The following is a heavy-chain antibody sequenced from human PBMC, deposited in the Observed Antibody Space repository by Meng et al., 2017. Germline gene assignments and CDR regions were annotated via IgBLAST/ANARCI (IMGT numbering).Heavy chain of an antibody. D-gene: IGHD3-10*01. CDR3: ARASWRGSGSLLPLY. Sequence: GESLKISCAASGFTFSSYAMHWVRQAPGKGLEWVAVISYDESNKYYADSVKGRFTISRDNSKNTLYLQMNSLRSEDTAVYYCARASWRGSGSLLPLYWGQGTLVTVSS. CDR2: ISYDESNK. J-gene: IGHJ4*02. CDR1: GFTFSSYA. V-gene: IGHV3-30*04.